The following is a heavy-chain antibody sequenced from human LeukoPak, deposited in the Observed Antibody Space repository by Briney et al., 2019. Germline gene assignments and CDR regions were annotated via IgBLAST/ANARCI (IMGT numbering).Heavy chain of an antibody. D-gene: IGHD2-2*01. Sequence: ASVKVSCKASGYTFTGYYMHWVRQAPGQGLEWMGWINPNSGGTNYAQKFQGRVTMTRDTSISTAYMELSRLRSDDTAVYYCARGSFIVVVPAALPHYYYYGMDVWDQGTTVTVSS. V-gene: IGHV1-2*02. CDR1: GYTFTGYY. CDR2: INPNSGGT. J-gene: IGHJ6*02. CDR3: ARGSFIVVVPAALPHYYYYGMDV.